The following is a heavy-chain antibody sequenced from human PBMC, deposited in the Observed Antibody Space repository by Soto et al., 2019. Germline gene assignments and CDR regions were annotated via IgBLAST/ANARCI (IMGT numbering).Heavy chain of an antibody. V-gene: IGHV4-34*01. J-gene: IGHJ4*02. CDR2: INHSGST. D-gene: IGHD2-8*02. Sequence: QVQLQQWGAGLLTPSETLSLTCAVYGGSFSGYSWTWIRQPPGTGLEWVGEINHSGSTNYNPSLKSRLTTSVATSKNQFSLKLTSVTAADTAVYYCAADKITGLFDYWCQGTLVSVSS. CDR3: AADKITGLFDY. CDR1: GGSFSGYS.